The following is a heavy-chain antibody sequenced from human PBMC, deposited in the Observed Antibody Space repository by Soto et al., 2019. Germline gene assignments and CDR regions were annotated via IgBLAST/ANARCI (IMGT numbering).Heavy chain of an antibody. CDR2: IYYSGST. Sequence: SETLSLTCTVSGGSISSYYWSWIWQPPGKGLEWIGYIYYSGSTNYNPSLKSRFTISVDTSKNQFYLKLSSVTAADTAVDYGAREEATDCYGSGSYQPDAFDIWGQGTMVTVSS. CDR3: AREEATDCYGSGSYQPDAFDI. J-gene: IGHJ3*02. V-gene: IGHV4-59*01. CDR1: GGSISSYY. D-gene: IGHD3-10*01.